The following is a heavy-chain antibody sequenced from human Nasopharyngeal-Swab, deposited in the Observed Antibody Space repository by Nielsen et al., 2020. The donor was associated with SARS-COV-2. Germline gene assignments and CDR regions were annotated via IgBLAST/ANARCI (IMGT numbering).Heavy chain of an antibody. J-gene: IGHJ4*02. Sequence: GESLKISCVASGYSFRTYGMSWVRQAPGKGLEWVAAIVGSGDISGSGGNTYYADSVKGRFIISRDNSKNTLSLQMNNLRAEATAVYYCAKNLRGPYFFWGQGTLVTVSS. D-gene: IGHD2/OR15-2a*01. CDR2: IVGSGDISGSGGNT. CDR1: GYSFRTYG. CDR3: AKNLRGPYFF. V-gene: IGHV3-23*01.